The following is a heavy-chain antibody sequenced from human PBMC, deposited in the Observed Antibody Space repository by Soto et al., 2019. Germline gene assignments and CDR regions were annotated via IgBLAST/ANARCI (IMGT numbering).Heavy chain of an antibody. J-gene: IGHJ6*02. CDR1: GGSISSYY. CDR3: ARGRYCSCGHGGRCYYYGMDV. CDR2: IYYSGST. Sequence: SETLSLTCTVSGGSISSYYWRWIRQPPGKGLEWIGYIYYSGSTNYNPSLKSRVTISVDTSKNQFSLKLSSVTAADTAVYYCARGRYCSCGHGGRCYYYGMDVWGQGTTVTVSS. D-gene: IGHD2-15*01. V-gene: IGHV4-59*01.